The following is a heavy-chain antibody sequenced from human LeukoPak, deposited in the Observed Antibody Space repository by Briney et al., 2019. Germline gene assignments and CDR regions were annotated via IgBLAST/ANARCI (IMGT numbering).Heavy chain of an antibody. D-gene: IGHD2-21*01. V-gene: IGHV4-39*01. CDR1: GGSISSSSYY. CDR2: VFYSGST. J-gene: IGHJ4*02. Sequence: PSETLSLTCTVSGGSISSSSYYWGWIRQPPGKGLEWIGSVFYSGSTYYNPSLKSRVSISVDTSKKQFSLKLSSVTAADTAVYYCARTRNYSADYWGQGTLVTVSS. CDR3: ARTRNYSADY.